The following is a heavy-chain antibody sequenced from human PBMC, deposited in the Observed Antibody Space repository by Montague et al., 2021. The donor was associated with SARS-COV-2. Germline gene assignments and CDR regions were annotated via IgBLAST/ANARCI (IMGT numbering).Heavy chain of an antibody. V-gene: IGHV3-30*04. CDR1: GFPFSSFA. Sequence: SLSLSFSASGFPFSSFAMHWVRQAPGKGLEWVALISYDGNDKYYADSVKGRFTISRDNSKNTLYLQMNSLGAEDTAVYYCAREVSIMARGRRRFDYWGQGTSVTVSS. D-gene: IGHD3-10*01. CDR3: AREVSIMARGRRRFDY. J-gene: IGHJ4*02. CDR2: ISYDGNDK.